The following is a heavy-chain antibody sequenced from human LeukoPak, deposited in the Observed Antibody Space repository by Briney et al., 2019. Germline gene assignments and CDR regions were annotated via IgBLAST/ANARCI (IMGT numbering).Heavy chain of an antibody. CDR1: GFTFSSYS. J-gene: IGHJ4*02. CDR3: ARDRHKYDYDSGGYPPY. V-gene: IGHV3-48*01. D-gene: IGHD3-22*01. Sequence: GGSLRLSCAASGFTFSSYSMLWIRQAPGKGLEWVSYISSSSSTIYYADSVKGRFTISRDNAKNSLYLQMNTLRAEDTAVYYCARDRHKYDYDSGGYPPYWGQGTLVTVSS. CDR2: ISSSSSTI.